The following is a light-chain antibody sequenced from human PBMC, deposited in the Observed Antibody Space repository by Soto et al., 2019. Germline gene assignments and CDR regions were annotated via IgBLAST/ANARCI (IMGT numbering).Light chain of an antibody. Sequence: QSALTQPPSASGTPGQRVTISCSGATSNFGTKSVNWYQHLPGAAPRLLIYNSDQRPSGVPDRFSGSKSGTSASLAISGLQSADEGDYFWASWDDILHGPLFGGGTKVTVL. J-gene: IGLJ2*01. CDR1: TSNFGTKS. V-gene: IGLV1-44*01. CDR3: ASWDDILHGPL. CDR2: NSD.